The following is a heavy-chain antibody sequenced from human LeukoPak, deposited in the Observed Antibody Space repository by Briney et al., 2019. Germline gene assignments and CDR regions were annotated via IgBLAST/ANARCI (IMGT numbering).Heavy chain of an antibody. CDR2: FYVGGAT. CDR1: GFSVTNNY. CDR3: ARGDGYNFFDY. V-gene: IGHV3-53*01. D-gene: IGHD5-24*01. J-gene: IGHJ4*02. Sequence: PGGSLRLSCEVSGFSVTNNYMSWVRQAPGQGLEWVSVFYVGGATYYADSVKGRFTISRDNSENTLYLQMKSLRAEDTAVYYCARGDGYNFFDYWGQGTLVTVSS.